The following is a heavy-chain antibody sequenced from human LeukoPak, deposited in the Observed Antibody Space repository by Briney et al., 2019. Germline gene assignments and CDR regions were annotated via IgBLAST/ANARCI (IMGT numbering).Heavy chain of an antibody. Sequence: PSHTLSLTCTVSVVSISSGDYYWSCIRDPPGRGLEWSGYICYSGSTYYNPSLKSRVTISVDTSKNQFSLKLSSVTAADTAVYYCARAGWRYYYDSSGKDWFDPWGQGTLVTVSS. V-gene: IGHV4-30-4*01. J-gene: IGHJ5*02. CDR1: VVSISSGDYY. CDR2: ICYSGST. CDR3: ARAGWRYYYDSSGKDWFDP. D-gene: IGHD3-22*01.